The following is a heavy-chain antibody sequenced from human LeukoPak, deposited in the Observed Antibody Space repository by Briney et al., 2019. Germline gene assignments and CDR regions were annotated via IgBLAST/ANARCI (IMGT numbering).Heavy chain of an antibody. CDR3: ARPTYSGSYYWFDY. CDR1: GFTFSSYA. J-gene: IGHJ4*02. Sequence: GGSLRLSCAASGFTFSSYAMSWVRQAPGKGLEWVSAISGSGGSTYYADSVKGRFTISRDNSKNTQYLQMNSLRAEDTAVYYCARPTYSGSYYWFDYWGQGTLVTVSS. CDR2: ISGSGGST. V-gene: IGHV3-23*01. D-gene: IGHD1-26*01.